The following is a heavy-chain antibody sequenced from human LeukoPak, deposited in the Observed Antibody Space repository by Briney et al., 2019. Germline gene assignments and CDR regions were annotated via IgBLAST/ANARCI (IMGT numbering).Heavy chain of an antibody. V-gene: IGHV1-18*01. CDR1: GYTFTSYG. CDR3: ARAGTGGYCSGGSCYPDDY. D-gene: IGHD2-15*01. J-gene: IGHJ4*02. CDR2: ISAYNGNT. Sequence: ASVKVSCKASGYTFTSYGISWVRQAPGQGLEWMGWISAYNGNTNYAQKLQGRVTMTTDTSTSTAYMGLRSLRSDDTAVYYCARAGTGGYCSGGSCYPDDYWGQGTLVTVSS.